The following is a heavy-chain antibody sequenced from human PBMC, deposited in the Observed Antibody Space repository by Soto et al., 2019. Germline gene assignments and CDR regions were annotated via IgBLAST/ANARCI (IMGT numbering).Heavy chain of an antibody. CDR1: GCSISSGGYY. CDR3: ATHSDNWYRY. J-gene: IGHJ4*02. CDR2: IYYSGST. Sequence: QVQLQESGPGLVKPSQTLSLTCTVSGCSISSGGYYWRWIRQHPGKGLEWIGYIYYSGSTYYNPSLKSRVTISVDMSKNQVSLKLSSVTAADTAVYYCATHSDNWYRYWGQGTLVTVSS. V-gene: IGHV4-31*03. D-gene: IGHD6-13*01.